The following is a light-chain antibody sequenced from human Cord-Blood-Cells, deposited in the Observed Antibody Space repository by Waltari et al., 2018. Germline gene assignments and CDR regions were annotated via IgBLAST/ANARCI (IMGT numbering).Light chain of an antibody. CDR2: AAS. CDR3: QQSYSTPRT. Sequence: DIQMTQSPSSLSASVGDRVTITCRESQSISSYLNWYQQKPGKAPKLLIYAASRLQSGVPSRFSGSGSGTDFTLTISSLQPEDFATYYCQQSYSTPRTFGQGTKLEIK. J-gene: IGKJ2*02. CDR1: QSISSY. V-gene: IGKV1-39*01.